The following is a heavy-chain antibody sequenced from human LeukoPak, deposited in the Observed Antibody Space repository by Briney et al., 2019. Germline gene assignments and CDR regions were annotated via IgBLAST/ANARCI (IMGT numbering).Heavy chain of an antibody. CDR2: IIPIFGTA. D-gene: IGHD3-22*01. CDR1: GGTFSSYA. CDR3: ATDQASYDSSGYYGPLDY. J-gene: IGHJ4*02. Sequence: ASVKVSCKASGGTFSSYAISWVRQAPGQGLEWMGGIIPIFGTANYAQKFQGRVTMTEDTSTDTAYMELSSLRSEDTAVYYCATDQASYDSSGYYGPLDYWGQGTLVTVSS. V-gene: IGHV1-69*06.